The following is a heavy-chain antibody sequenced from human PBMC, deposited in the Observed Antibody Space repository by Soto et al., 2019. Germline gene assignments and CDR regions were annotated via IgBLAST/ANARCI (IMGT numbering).Heavy chain of an antibody. CDR2: IYWDDDK. D-gene: IGHD2-2*01. CDR1: GFSLSTNGVG. CDR3: AHTMPPRIFDY. J-gene: IGHJ4*02. Sequence: QITLKESGPTLVKPTQTLTLTCTFSGFSLSTNGVGVGWIRQPPGKALEWLALIYWDDDKRYSPSLESRLNITKDTSKTQVVLTMTNMDPVDTATYDCAHTMPPRIFDYWGQGTLVTVSS. V-gene: IGHV2-5*02.